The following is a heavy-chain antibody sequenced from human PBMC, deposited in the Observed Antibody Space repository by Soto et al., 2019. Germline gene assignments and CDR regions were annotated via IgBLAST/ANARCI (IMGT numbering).Heavy chain of an antibody. V-gene: IGHV3-30*18. CDR1: GFTFRTYG. CDR2: ISNTGINK. J-gene: IGHJ6*02. Sequence: QVQLVESGGGVVQPGRSLRLSCAASGFTFRTYGMHWVRQAPGKGLEWLAVISNTGINKYYADSVKGRFTISRDNSRDTLFLQMNSLRGEDTAIYYCAKVIRADSTSSNFYYYSGLDAWGQGTTVTVSS. D-gene: IGHD6-6*01. CDR3: AKVIRADSTSSNFYYYSGLDA.